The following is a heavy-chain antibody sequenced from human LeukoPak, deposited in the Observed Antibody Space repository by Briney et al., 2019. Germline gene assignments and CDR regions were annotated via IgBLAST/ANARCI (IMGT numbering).Heavy chain of an antibody. CDR3: ARGVHLVKPFDY. V-gene: IGHV3-11*04. CDR1: GFTISDYY. CDR2: ISDSGSTI. D-gene: IGHD1-1*01. J-gene: IGHJ4*02. Sequence: SGGTLRLSCAASGFTISDYYMNWIRQAPGQGLEWISYISDSGSTIYYADSVKGRFTISRDNSNNTLYLQMNSLRAEDTAVYYCARGVHLVKPFDYWGQGTLVTVSS.